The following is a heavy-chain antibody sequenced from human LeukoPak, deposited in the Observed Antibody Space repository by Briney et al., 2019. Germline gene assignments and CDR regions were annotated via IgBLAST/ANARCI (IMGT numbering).Heavy chain of an antibody. CDR1: GYTFTSYW. V-gene: IGHV5-51*01. J-gene: IGHJ4*02. D-gene: IGHD4-17*01. CDR3: ARGDYGDFRIYYTLFDY. Sequence: GESLKISCKGSGYTFTSYWIAWVRQMPGKGLEWMGIIYTGDSDTRYSPSFQGQVTISADKSITTAYLQWSSLKSSDTAMYYCARGDYGDFRIYYTLFDYWGQGTLVTVSS. CDR2: IYTGDSDT.